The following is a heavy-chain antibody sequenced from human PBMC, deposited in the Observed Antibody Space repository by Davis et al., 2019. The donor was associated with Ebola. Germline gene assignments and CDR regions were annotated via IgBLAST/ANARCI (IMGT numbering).Heavy chain of an antibody. CDR3: VQRARGVFDY. CDR2: IYYSGST. V-gene: IGHV4-39*01. CDR1: GGSISSSSYY. J-gene: IGHJ4*02. D-gene: IGHD6-6*01. Sequence: PSETLSLTCTVSGGSISSSSYYWGWIRQPPGKGLEWIGSIYYSGSTYYNPSLKSRVTISVDTSKNQFSLKLSSVTAADTAVYYCVQRARGVFDYWGQGTLVTVSS.